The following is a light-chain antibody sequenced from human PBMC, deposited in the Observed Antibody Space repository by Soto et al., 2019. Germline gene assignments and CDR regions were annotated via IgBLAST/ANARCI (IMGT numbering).Light chain of an antibody. J-gene: IGKJ1*01. CDR2: GAS. Sequence: EIVLTQSPDTLSLSPGERATLSCRASQSFSSSYLAWYQQKPGQAPRLLIYGASSRATGVPDRFSGGGSGTDFTLTISRLEPEDFAVYYCHQCGGCAFGQGTKVEIK. CDR3: HQCGGCA. V-gene: IGKV3-20*01. CDR1: QSFSSSY.